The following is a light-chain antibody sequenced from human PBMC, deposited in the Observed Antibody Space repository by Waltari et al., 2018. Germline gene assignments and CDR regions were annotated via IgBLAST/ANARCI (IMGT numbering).Light chain of an antibody. J-gene: IGKJ1*01. CDR3: HQHDRSPES. Sequence: EIVLTLSPGTLSLSPRERATLSCRASQSVDSNYLAWHQQKPGQAPRLLIYGASNRATGIPDRFSGSGSGTDFTLTISRLEPEDFAVYYCHQHDRSPESFGQGTKVEMK. V-gene: IGKV3-20*01. CDR1: QSVDSNY. CDR2: GAS.